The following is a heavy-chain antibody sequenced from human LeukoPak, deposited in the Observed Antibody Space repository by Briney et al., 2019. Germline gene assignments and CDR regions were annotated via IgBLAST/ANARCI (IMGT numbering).Heavy chain of an antibody. CDR1: GGSISSSSYY. D-gene: IGHD1-26*01. J-gene: IGHJ4*02. CDR2: IYYSGST. CDR3: ARHKWSVGSDY. Sequence: PSETLSLTYTVSGGSISSSSYYWGWIRQPPGKGLEWIGTIYYSGSTYYNPSLKSRVTISVDTSKNQFSLKLSSVTAADTAVYYCARHKWSVGSDYWGQGTLVTVSP. V-gene: IGHV4-39*01.